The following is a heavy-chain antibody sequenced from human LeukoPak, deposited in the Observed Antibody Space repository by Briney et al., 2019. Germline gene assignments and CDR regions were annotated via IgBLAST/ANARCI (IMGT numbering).Heavy chain of an antibody. CDR3: ARDQGITMVRGVRANNWFDP. V-gene: IGHV1-69*06. CDR2: IIPIFGTA. CDR1: GGTFSSYA. J-gene: IGHJ5*02. Sequence: ASVKVSCKASGGTFSSYAISWVRQAPGQGLEWMGGIIPIFGTANYAQKFQGRVTITADKSTSTAYMELSSLRSEDTAVYYCARDQGITMVRGVRANNWFDPGGQGTLVTVSS. D-gene: IGHD3-10*01.